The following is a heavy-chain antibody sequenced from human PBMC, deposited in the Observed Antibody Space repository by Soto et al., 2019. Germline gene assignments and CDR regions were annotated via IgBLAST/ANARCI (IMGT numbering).Heavy chain of an antibody. CDR3: ARGHREVRGVIINWFAP. V-gene: IGHV4-31*03. CDR2: IYYSGST. J-gene: IGHJ5*02. Sequence: SSETLSLTCTVSGGSISSDYWSWIRQHPGKGLEWIGYIYYSGSTYYNPSLKSRVTISVDTSKNQFSLKLSSVTAADTAVYYCARGHREVRGVIINWFAPWGQGTLVTVSS. D-gene: IGHD3-10*01. CDR1: GGSISSDY.